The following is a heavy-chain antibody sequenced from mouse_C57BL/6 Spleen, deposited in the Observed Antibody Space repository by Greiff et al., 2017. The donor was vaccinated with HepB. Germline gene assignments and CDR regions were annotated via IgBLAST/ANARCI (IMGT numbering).Heavy chain of an antibody. CDR1: GYSFTDYN. Sequence: VQLQQSGPELVKPGASVKISCKASGYSFTDYNMNWVKQSNGKSLEWIGVINPNYGTTSYNQKFKGKATLTVDQSSSTAYMQLNSLTSEDSAVYYCASYYYGSSYVGDYAMDYWGQGTSVTVSS. J-gene: IGHJ4*01. CDR3: ASYYYGSSYVGDYAMDY. D-gene: IGHD1-1*01. V-gene: IGHV1-39*01. CDR2: INPNYGTT.